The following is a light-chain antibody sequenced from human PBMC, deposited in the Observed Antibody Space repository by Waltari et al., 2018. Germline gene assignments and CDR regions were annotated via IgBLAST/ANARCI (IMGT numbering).Light chain of an antibody. J-gene: IGKJ1*01. CDR1: QGISSW. V-gene: IGKV1-12*01. CDR3: QQANSFPRT. CDR2: AAS. Sequence: ENQMTQSPSPASASVRDRINIPCRASQGISSWLAWYQQKPGKAPKLLIYAASSLQSGVPSRFSGSGSGTDFTLTISSLQPEDFATYYCQQANSFPRTFGQGTKVEIK.